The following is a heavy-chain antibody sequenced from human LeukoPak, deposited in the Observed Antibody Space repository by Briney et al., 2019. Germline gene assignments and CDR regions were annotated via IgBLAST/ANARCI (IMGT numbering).Heavy chain of an antibody. V-gene: IGHV3-21*01. J-gene: IGHJ3*02. D-gene: IGHD2-15*01. CDR1: GFTLSSYI. CDR3: GRLAWWLGCLDAFHI. Sequence: GGSLPPSCVASGFTLSSYIMNWVRQAPGKGLEWVSCIRSDSSYRYYADSVKGRFTISRDNAKNSLCLQMNSLRAEDTAGYYCGRLAWWLGCLDAFHIWGQETMVTVSS. CDR2: IRSDSSYR.